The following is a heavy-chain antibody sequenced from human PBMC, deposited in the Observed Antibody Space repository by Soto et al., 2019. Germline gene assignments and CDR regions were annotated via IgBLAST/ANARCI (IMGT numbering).Heavy chain of an antibody. CDR3: ARDMEYSSGWYYFDY. CDR2: IYYSGST. J-gene: IGHJ4*02. V-gene: IGHV4-59*01. D-gene: IGHD6-19*01. CDR1: GGSISSYY. Sequence: PSETLCLTCTVSGGSISSYYWSWIRQPPGKGLEWIGYIYYSGSTNYNPSLKSRVTISVDTSKNQFSLKLSSVTAADTAVYYCARDMEYSSGWYYFDYWGQGTLVTVSS.